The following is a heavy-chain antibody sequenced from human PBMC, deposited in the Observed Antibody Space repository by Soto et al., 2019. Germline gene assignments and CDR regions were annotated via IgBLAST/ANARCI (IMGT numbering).Heavy chain of an antibody. J-gene: IGHJ6*02. V-gene: IGHV4-39*01. CDR1: GGSISSSSYY. Sequence: PSETLSLTCSVSGGSISSSSYYWGWIRQPPGKGLEWIGSIYYSGSTYYNPSLKSRVTISVDTSKNQFSLKLSSVTAAGTAVYYCAGANMVVRTYYYYYGMDVWGQGTTVTVSS. CDR2: IYYSGST. D-gene: IGHD3-10*01. CDR3: AGANMVVRTYYYYYGMDV.